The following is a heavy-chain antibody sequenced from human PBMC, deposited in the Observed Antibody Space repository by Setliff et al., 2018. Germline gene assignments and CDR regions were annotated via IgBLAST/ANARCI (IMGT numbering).Heavy chain of an antibody. CDR3: ARDCFSASSPNWFDP. CDR2: IFHSGST. CDR1: GYSISSGYY. J-gene: IGHJ5*02. Sequence: KPSETLSLTCAVSGYSISSGYYWGWIRQPPGKGLEWIGNIFHSGSTYYNPSLKSRVTISVDTSKNQFSLKLSSVTAADTAVYYCARDCFSASSPNWFDPWGQGTLVTVSS. D-gene: IGHD2-21*01. V-gene: IGHV4-38-2*02.